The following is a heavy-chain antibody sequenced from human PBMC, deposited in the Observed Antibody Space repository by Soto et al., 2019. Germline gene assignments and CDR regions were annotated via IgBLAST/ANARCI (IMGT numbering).Heavy chain of an antibody. CDR2: IYSGGST. D-gene: IGHD3-16*01. Sequence: GGSLRLSCAASGFTVSSNYMSWVRQAPGKGLEWVSVIYSGGSTYYADSVKGRFTISRDNSKNTLYLQMNSLRAEDTAVYYCARVGKSKGDYYYGMDVWGQGTTVTVSS. CDR1: GFTVSSNY. CDR3: ARVGKSKGDYYYGMDV. J-gene: IGHJ6*02. V-gene: IGHV3-53*01.